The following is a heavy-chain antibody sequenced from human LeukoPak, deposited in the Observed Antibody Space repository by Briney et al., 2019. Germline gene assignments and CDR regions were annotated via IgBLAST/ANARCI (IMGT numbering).Heavy chain of an antibody. V-gene: IGHV4-59*08. CDR3: ARLLNNDNSGDPDTFDM. D-gene: IGHD3-22*01. Sequence: PSEPLSLTCSVSGASISRHYWSWVRQPPGKGLEWIGYISYSGSTKYNPSFQSRVTISLDTSKTHFSLKLTSVTAADTAVYYCARLLNNDNSGDPDTFDMWGPGTMVTVSS. CDR1: GASISRHY. CDR2: ISYSGST. J-gene: IGHJ3*02.